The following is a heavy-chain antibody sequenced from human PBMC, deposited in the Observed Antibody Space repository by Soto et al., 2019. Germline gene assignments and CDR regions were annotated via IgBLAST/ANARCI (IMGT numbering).Heavy chain of an antibody. D-gene: IGHD2-21*01. CDR2: ISAYNGKR. CDR1: GYDFTSYG. J-gene: IGHJ3*02. CDR3: ARGRIVASIHDAFEI. V-gene: IGHV1-18*01. Sequence: QGQLLQSGDEVKKPGASVRVSCRASGYDFTSYGISWVRQAPGQGLEWVSWISAYNGKRDTAQKFQGRVTMTVDTATDTAHMDLGDLTSADTAVYYCARGRIVASIHDAFEIWGQGTMVAVSS.